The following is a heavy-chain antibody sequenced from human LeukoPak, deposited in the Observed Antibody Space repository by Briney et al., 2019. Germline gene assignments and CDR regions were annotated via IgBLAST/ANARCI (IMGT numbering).Heavy chain of an antibody. V-gene: IGHV4-39*07. CDR3: ARDSGEYYDSSGPVDY. CDR2: IYYSGST. J-gene: IGHJ4*02. CDR1: GGSISSSSYY. D-gene: IGHD3-22*01. Sequence: PSETLSLTCTVSGGSISSSSYYWGWIRQPPGKGLEWIGSIYYSGSTYYNPSLKSRVTISVDTSKNQFSLKLSSVTAADTAVYYCARDSGEYYDSSGPVDYWGQGTLVTVSS.